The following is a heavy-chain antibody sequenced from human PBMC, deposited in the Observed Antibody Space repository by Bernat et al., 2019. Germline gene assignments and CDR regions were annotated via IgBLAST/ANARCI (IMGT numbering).Heavy chain of an antibody. CDR2: ISYDGSNK. CDR1: GFTFSSYG. CDR3: AKDLGYCSSTSCRTRFNWFDP. D-gene: IGHD2-2*01. Sequence: VQLVESGGGLVKPGGSLRLSCAASGFTFSSYGMHWVRQAPGKGLEWVAVISYDGSNKYYADSVKGRFTISRDNSKNTLYLQMNSLRAEDTAVYYCAKDLGYCSSTSCRTRFNWFDPWGQGTLVTVSS. J-gene: IGHJ5*02. V-gene: IGHV3-30*18.